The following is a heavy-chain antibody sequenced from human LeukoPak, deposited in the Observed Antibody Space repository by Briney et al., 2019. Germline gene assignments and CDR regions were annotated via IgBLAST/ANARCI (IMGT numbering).Heavy chain of an antibody. CDR2: VFYNGAT. CDR3: ARARSSWYSGWFDP. V-gene: IGHV4-39*07. Sequence: SETLSLTCIVSGGSISSSIYYWAWVRQPPGKGLEWIGTVFYNGATQYSPSLRSRVTISIDTSTNQFSLKLSSVTAADTAVYYCARARSSWYSGWFDPWGQGTLVTVSS. D-gene: IGHD6-13*01. CDR1: GGSISSSIYY. J-gene: IGHJ5*02.